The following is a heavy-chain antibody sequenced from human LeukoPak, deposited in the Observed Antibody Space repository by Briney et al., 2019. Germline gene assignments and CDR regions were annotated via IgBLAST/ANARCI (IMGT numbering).Heavy chain of an antibody. D-gene: IGHD3-22*01. V-gene: IGHV1-24*01. CDR3: ATVGLNYYDSSGYFSGFDP. J-gene: IGHJ5*02. CDR2: FDPEDGET. Sequence: AASVKVSCKVSGYTLTELSMHWVRQAPGNGLEWMGGFDPEDGETIYAQKFQGRVTMTEDTSTDTAYMELSSLRSEDTAVYYCATVGLNYYDSSGYFSGFDPWGQGTLVTVSS. CDR1: GYTLTELS.